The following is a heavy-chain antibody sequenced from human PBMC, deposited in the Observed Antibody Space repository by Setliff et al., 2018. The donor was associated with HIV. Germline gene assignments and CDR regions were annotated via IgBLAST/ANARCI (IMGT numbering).Heavy chain of an antibody. J-gene: IGHJ4*02. V-gene: IGHV3-66*02. CDR2: IYSDGST. D-gene: IGHD6-25*01. CDR1: GFTVSSSY. CDR3: ARSRPYNSALDY. Sequence: GGSLRLSCEASGFTVSSSYMAWVRQAPGKGLEWVSTIYSDGSTYHRDSVKGRITLSRENSKNTVYLQVGSLRPDDTAMYYCARSRPYNSALDYWGQGTLVTVSS.